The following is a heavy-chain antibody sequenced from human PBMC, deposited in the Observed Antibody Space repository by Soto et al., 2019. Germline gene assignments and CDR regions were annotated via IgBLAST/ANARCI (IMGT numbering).Heavy chain of an antibody. Sequence: LRLSCAASGFTFSNYAMSWVRQAPGKGLEWVSAISGSDDSTYYADSVKGRFTISRDNSKNTLYLQMNSLGAEDTAVYYCAKDKAGATGRYYYGTDFWGQGTTVTVSS. J-gene: IGHJ6*02. CDR1: GFTFSNYA. CDR2: ISGSDDST. CDR3: AKDKAGATGRYYYGTDF. V-gene: IGHV3-23*01. D-gene: IGHD1-26*01.